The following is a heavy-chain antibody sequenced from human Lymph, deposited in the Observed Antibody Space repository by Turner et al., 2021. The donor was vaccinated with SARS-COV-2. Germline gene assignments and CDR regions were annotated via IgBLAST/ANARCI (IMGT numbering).Heavy chain of an antibody. D-gene: IGHD3-22*01. J-gene: IGHJ4*02. V-gene: IGHV3-21*01. CDR2: ISSSSSYI. CDR3: ARERYDSSGSESYYFDY. Sequence: EVQLVESGGGLVKPGGSLRLSCAASGFSFSRYSMNWVRQAPGKGLEWVVSISSSSSYIYYADSVKGRFTISRDSAKNSLYLQMNSLRAEDTAVYYCARERYDSSGSESYYFDYWGQGTLVTVSS. CDR1: GFSFSRYS.